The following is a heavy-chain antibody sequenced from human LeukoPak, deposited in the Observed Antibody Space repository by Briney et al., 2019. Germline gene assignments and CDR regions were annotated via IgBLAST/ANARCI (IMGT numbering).Heavy chain of an antibody. V-gene: IGHV3-48*02. Sequence: GGSLRLSCAASGFTFRSYSMNWVRQAPGKGLEWVSYISSSSSTIYYADSVKGRFTISRDNAKNSLYLQMNSLRDEDTAVYYCARDPYYDSSGYYSGYYYYGMDVWGQGTTVTVSS. D-gene: IGHD3-22*01. CDR2: ISSSSSTI. J-gene: IGHJ6*02. CDR1: GFTFRSYS. CDR3: ARDPYYDSSGYYSGYYYYGMDV.